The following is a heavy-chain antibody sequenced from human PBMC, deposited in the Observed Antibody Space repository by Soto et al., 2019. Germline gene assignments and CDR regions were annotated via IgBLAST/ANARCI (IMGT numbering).Heavy chain of an antibody. V-gene: IGHV1-2*04. CDR2: INPNSGGT. Sequence: QVQLVQSGAEVKKPGASVKVSCKASGYTFTGYYMHWVRQAPGQGLEWMGWINPNSGGTNYAQKFQGWVTMPRDTAISTAYMELSRLRSDDTAVYYCARVRHLAWFGDYYGMDVWGQGTTVTVSS. J-gene: IGHJ6*02. CDR3: ARVRHLAWFGDYYGMDV. D-gene: IGHD3-10*01. CDR1: GYTFTGYY.